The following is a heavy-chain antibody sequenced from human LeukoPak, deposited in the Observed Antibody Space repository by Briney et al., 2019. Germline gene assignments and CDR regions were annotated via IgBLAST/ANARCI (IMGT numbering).Heavy chain of an antibody. Sequence: GASVKVSCKASGYTFTSYDINWVRQATGQGLEWMGWMNPNSGNTGYAQKFQGRVTMTRDTSISTAYMELSRLRSDDTAVYYCAREAYGDYEPNLFDYWGQGTLVTVSS. J-gene: IGHJ4*02. CDR3: AREAYGDYEPNLFDY. V-gene: IGHV1-8*01. CDR2: MNPNSGNT. CDR1: GYTFTSYD. D-gene: IGHD4-17*01.